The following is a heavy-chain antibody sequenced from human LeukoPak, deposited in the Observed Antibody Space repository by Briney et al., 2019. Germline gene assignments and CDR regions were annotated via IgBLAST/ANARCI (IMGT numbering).Heavy chain of an antibody. Sequence: SETLSLTCTVSGGSISSYYWSWIRQPPGKGLEWIGEINHSGSTNYNPSLKSRVTISVDTSKNQFSLKLSSVTAADTAVYYCARLGCSGGSCYSGHWGQGTLVTVSS. CDR1: GGSISSYY. CDR2: INHSGST. J-gene: IGHJ4*02. D-gene: IGHD2-15*01. CDR3: ARLGCSGGSCYSGH. V-gene: IGHV4-59*08.